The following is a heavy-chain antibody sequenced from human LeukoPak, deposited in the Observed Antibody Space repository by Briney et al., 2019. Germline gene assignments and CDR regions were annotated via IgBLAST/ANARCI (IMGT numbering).Heavy chain of an antibody. J-gene: IGHJ4*02. D-gene: IGHD2-2*03. Sequence: PGGSLRLSCAASGFSFTTYAMSWVRQAPARGLEWVSSIRGGGEKFYADFVRGRFTLSRDDSTNTVYLQLNNLRVEYTAIYYCAKANWISDADAVWWGQGTLVTVSS. CDR1: GFSFTTYA. V-gene: IGHV3-23*01. CDR3: AKANWISDADAVW. CDR2: IRGGGEK.